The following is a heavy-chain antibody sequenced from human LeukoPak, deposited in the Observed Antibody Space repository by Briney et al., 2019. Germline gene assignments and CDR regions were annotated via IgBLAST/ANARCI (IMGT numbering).Heavy chain of an antibody. CDR1: GGSISSYY. D-gene: IGHD6-13*01. J-gene: IGHJ5*02. Sequence: PSETLSLTCTVSGGSISSYYWSWIRQPPGKGLEWIGEINHSGSTNYNPSLKSRVTISVDTSKNQFSLKLSSVTAADTAVYYCARRYSSSWFPGWFDPWGQGTLVTVSS. V-gene: IGHV4-34*01. CDR3: ARRYSSSWFPGWFDP. CDR2: INHSGST.